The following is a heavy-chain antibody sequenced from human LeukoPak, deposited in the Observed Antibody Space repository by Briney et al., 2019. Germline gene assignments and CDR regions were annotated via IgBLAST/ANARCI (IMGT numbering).Heavy chain of an antibody. Sequence: SETLSLTCTVSGGSISSYYWSWIRQPPGKGLEWIGYIYYSGSTNYNPSPKSRVTISVDTSKNQFSLKLSSVTAADTAVYYCARRVAGGIYGMDVWGQGTTVTVSS. CDR2: IYYSGST. J-gene: IGHJ6*02. CDR1: GGSISSYY. D-gene: IGHD6-19*01. V-gene: IGHV4-59*08. CDR3: ARRVAGGIYGMDV.